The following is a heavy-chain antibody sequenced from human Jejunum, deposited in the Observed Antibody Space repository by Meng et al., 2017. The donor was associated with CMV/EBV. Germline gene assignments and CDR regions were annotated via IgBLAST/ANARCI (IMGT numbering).Heavy chain of an antibody. D-gene: IGHD4-11*01. Sequence: EASGFSISSFGMHWVRQDPGKGLEWLDFIRYDGTYKFYAGSVRGRFIISRDNSKNTVYLQMRSLGLEDRAVYYCAKDLDYMGGMDVWGQGTTVTVSS. V-gene: IGHV3-30*02. CDR3: AKDLDYMGGMDV. CDR2: IRYDGTYK. J-gene: IGHJ6*02. CDR1: GFSISSFG.